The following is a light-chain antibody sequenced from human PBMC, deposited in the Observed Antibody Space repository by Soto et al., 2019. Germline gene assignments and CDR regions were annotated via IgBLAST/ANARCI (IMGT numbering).Light chain of an antibody. CDR3: QQYASSLLFT. J-gene: IGKJ3*01. Sequence: EIVLTQSPGTLSLSPGERATLSCRASQSVSSSYLAWYQQKPGQAPRLLIYGASSRATGIPDRFSGSGSGTDFTITISRLEPEYFAVYYCQQYASSLLFTFGPGTKVDIK. CDR1: QSVSSSY. V-gene: IGKV3-20*01. CDR2: GAS.